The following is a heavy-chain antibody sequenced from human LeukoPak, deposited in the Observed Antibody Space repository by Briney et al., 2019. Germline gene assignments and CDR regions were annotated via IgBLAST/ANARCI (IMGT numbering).Heavy chain of an antibody. V-gene: IGHV4-39*07. CDR3: ARPNDYGDDY. Sequence: SETLSLTCTVSGGSITRSTYYWGYIRQPPGRGLEWIGTISYSGNTYYNPSLKSRVTISVDTSKDQFSLKLSSVTAADTAVYYCARPNDYGDDYWGQGTLVTVSS. CDR1: GGSITRSTYY. CDR2: ISYSGNT. J-gene: IGHJ4*02. D-gene: IGHD4-17*01.